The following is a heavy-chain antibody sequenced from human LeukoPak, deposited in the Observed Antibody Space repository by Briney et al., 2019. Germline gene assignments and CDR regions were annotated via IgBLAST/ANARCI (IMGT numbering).Heavy chain of an antibody. CDR3: ARPVSGDGTAAAQFDY. J-gene: IGHJ4*02. D-gene: IGHD6-13*01. CDR2: INAGNGNT. CDR1: GYTFTSYA. V-gene: IGHV1-3*01. Sequence: ASVKVCCKASGYTFTSYAMHWVRQAPGQRLEWMGWINAGNGNTKYSQEFQGRVTITRDTSASTAYMELSRLRSDDTAVYYCARPVSGDGTAAAQFDYWGQGTLVTVSS.